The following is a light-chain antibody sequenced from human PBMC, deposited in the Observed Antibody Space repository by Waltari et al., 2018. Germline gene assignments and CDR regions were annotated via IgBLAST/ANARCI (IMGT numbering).Light chain of an antibody. Sequence: DIVMTQTPLSSPVTLGQPASLPCRSRQSLVHSNGHTYLNWLHQRPGQPPRLLIYEISNRFSGVPDRFSGSGAVTDFTLQISSVEVEDVGVYYCMQATQPPRTFG. J-gene: IGKJ1*01. CDR3: MQATQPPRT. CDR1: QSLVHSNGHTY. V-gene: IGKV2-24*01. CDR2: EIS.